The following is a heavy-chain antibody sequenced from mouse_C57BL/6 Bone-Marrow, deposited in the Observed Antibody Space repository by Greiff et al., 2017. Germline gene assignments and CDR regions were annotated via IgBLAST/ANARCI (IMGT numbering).Heavy chain of an antibody. J-gene: IGHJ2*01. V-gene: IGHV1-26*01. CDR3: ARGTTTVVADFDY. D-gene: IGHD1-1*01. CDR2: INPNNGGT. CDR1: GYTFTDYY. Sequence: EVQLQQSGPELVKPGASVKISCKASGYTFTDYYMNWVKQSHGKSLEWIGDINPNNGGTSYNQKLKGKATLTVDKSSSTAYMELRSLTSEDSAVYYCARGTTTVVADFDYWGQGTTLTVSS.